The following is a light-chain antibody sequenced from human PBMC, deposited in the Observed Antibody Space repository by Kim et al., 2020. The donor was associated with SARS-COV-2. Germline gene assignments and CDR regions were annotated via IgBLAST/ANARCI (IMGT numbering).Light chain of an antibody. Sequence: PGERATRSCRASESVISTYLAWYQQKTGQAPRLLIYGAFTRATGIPDRFSGARSGTDFSLIISRLEPEDFAVYYCQYYGPSPPWTFGQGTKVDIK. V-gene: IGKV3-20*01. CDR2: GAF. CDR1: ESVISTY. J-gene: IGKJ1*01. CDR3: QYYGPSPPWT.